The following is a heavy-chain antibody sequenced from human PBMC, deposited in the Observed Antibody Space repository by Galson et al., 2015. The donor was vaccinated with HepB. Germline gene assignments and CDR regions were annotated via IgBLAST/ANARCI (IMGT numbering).Heavy chain of an antibody. V-gene: IGHV1-8*01. CDR3: VRGLDPDY. J-gene: IGHJ4*02. CDR2: MNPRSDYT. Sequence: SVKVSCKASGYTFSGYDMMWVRQATGQGLEWMGWMNPRSDYTGYAEKFQGRVIMTGDSSISTAYMELTSLTLEDTGVYYCVRGLDPDYWGQGTLVTVPS. CDR1: GYTFSGYD.